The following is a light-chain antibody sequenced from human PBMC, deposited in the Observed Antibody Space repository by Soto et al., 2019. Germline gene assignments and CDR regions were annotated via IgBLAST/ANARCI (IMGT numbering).Light chain of an antibody. V-gene: IGKV3-11*01. CDR3: QQRIDWPMT. J-gene: IGKJ5*01. CDR2: GAS. Sequence: EIVLTQSPAMLSLSPGERVTLSCRASQSVSSYLAWYQQRPGQAPMLLIYGASNRATGIPDRFSGSGSGTDFTLTINSLETEDFAVYYCQQRIDWPMTFGQGTRLEIK. CDR1: QSVSSY.